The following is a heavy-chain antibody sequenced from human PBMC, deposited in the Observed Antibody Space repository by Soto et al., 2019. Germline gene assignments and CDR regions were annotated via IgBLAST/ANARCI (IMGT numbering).Heavy chain of an antibody. CDR1: GGTVSSYA. CDR3: ARQESYTAPFDY. Sequence: QVQLVQSGAEVKKPGSSVKVSCKASGGTVSSYAISWVRQAPGQELEWMGGIIPILGTPKYAQKFQGRVTIPADESTSTAYVELSSLRCEDTAVYYCARQESYTAPFDYGGQGTLVTVSS. J-gene: IGHJ4*02. D-gene: IGHD3-16*02. V-gene: IGHV1-69*01. CDR2: IIPILGTP.